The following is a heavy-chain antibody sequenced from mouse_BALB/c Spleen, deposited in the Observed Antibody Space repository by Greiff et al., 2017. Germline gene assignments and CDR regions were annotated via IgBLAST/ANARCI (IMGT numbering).Heavy chain of an antibody. V-gene: IGHV1-9*01. CDR3: AREGQLGLRAWFAY. CDR1: GYTFSSYW. CDR2: ILPGSGST. J-gene: IGHJ3*01. Sequence: VQLQQSGAELMKPGASVKISCKATGYTFSSYWIEWVKQRPGHGLEWIGEILPGSGSTNYNEKFKGKATFTADTSSNTAYMQLSSLTSEDSAVYYCAREGQLGLRAWFAYWGQGTLVTVSA. D-gene: IGHD3-2*01.